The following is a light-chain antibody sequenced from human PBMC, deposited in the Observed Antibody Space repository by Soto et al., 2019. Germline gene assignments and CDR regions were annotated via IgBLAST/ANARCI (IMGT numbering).Light chain of an antibody. CDR2: GIS. CDR3: QQYSKWPIT. J-gene: IGKJ5*01. CDR1: QSVNSN. V-gene: IGKV3-15*01. Sequence: ERVMTQSPAILSLSPWEIATLSCRASQSVNSNYLAWYQQHPGQPPRLLIYGISTRATGIPARFSGSGSGTEFSLTISSLQSEDFAVYYCQQYSKWPITFGQGTRLEIK.